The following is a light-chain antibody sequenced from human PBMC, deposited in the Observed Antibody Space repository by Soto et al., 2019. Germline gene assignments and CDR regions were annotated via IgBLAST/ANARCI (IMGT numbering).Light chain of an antibody. CDR3: SSYAGSNDRWV. CDR1: SSDIGAYNY. J-gene: IGLJ3*02. Sequence: QSALTQPPSASGSPGQSVTISCTGTSSDIGAYNYVSWYQQHPGKAPKLMIHEVSKRPSGVPDRFSGSKSGNTASLTVSGLQDEDEADYYCSSYAGSNDRWVFGGGTKVTVL. V-gene: IGLV2-8*01. CDR2: EVS.